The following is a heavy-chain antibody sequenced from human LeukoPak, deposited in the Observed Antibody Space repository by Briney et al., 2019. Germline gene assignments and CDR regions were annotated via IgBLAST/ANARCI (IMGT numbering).Heavy chain of an antibody. CDR2: ISSSSSYI. Sequence: TGGFLRLSCAASGFTFSSYSMNWVRQAPGKGLEWVSSISSSSSYIYYADSVKGRFTISRDNAKNSLYLQMNSLRAEDTAVYYCARVATYGDPLPYWGQGTLVTVSS. J-gene: IGHJ4*02. V-gene: IGHV3-21*01. CDR3: ARVATYGDPLPY. CDR1: GFTFSSYS. D-gene: IGHD4-17*01.